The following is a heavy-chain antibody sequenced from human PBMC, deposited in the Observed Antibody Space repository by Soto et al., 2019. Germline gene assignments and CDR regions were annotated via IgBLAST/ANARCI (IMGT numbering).Heavy chain of an antibody. CDR3: GHVMVGGTFVRGVTFDY. CDR1: GFSLYSTAVG. CDR2: IYWDGAK. V-gene: IGHV2-5*02. D-gene: IGHD3-10*01. Sequence: QITLNESGPTLVKPMQTLTLTCNFSGFSLYSTAVGVGWLRQPPEKALECLALIYWDGAKRYNPSLTNRVIITKDTAQNQVVLTLTDMAPADTGTYFCGHVMVGGTFVRGVTFDYWGQGVLVTVSS. J-gene: IGHJ4*02.